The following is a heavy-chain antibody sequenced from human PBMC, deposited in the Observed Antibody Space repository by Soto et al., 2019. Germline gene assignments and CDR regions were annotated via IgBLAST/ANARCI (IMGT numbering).Heavy chain of an antibody. Sequence: PSVKTACKASGDNFIRFGVSWVRQAPGQGLEWMGWISPYNDNAHYAQKFQDRVTMTTDTSTGTAYMELRSLRSDDPAVYCCAREGPYSSGWYHYWGQGTLVTVSS. J-gene: IGHJ4*02. CDR2: ISPYNDNA. CDR3: AREGPYSSGWYHY. CDR1: GDNFIRFG. V-gene: IGHV1-18*01. D-gene: IGHD6-19*01.